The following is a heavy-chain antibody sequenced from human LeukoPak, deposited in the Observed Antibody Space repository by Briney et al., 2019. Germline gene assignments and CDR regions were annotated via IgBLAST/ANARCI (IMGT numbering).Heavy chain of an antibody. V-gene: IGHV4-34*01. CDR1: GVSFSGYY. CDR3: ARKQLVHAFDI. CDR2: INHSGST. D-gene: IGHD6-6*01. Sequence: SSETLSLTCAVYGVSFSGYYWSWIRQPPGKGLEWIGEINHSGSTNYNPSLKSRVTISVDTSKNQFSLKLSSVTAADTAVYYCARKQLVHAFDIWGQGTMVTVSS. J-gene: IGHJ3*02.